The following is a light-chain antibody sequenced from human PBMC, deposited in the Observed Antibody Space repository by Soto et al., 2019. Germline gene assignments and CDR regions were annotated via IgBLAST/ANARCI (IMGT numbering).Light chain of an antibody. V-gene: IGLV2-23*01. Sequence: QPVLTQPASVSGSPGQSITISCTGTSSDVGGQKLVSWYQQHPGKAPKVLLYEGSERPSGVSDRFSGSKSGNTASLTISGLQAEDEADYYCCSYAGSTTGVFGGGTKLTVL. J-gene: IGLJ3*02. CDR2: EGS. CDR3: CSYAGSTTGV. CDR1: SSDVGGQKL.